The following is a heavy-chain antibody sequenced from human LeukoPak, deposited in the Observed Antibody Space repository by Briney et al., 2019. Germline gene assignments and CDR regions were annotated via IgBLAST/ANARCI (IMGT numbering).Heavy chain of an antibody. CDR3: ATRASSWWVY. Sequence: SETLSLTCAVCGGSFSGYYWSWIRQPPGKGLEWIGEINHSGSTNYNPSLKSRVTISVDTSKNQFSLKLSSVTAADTAVYYCATRASSWWVYWGQGTLVTVSS. CDR2: INHSGST. J-gene: IGHJ4*02. CDR1: GGSFSGYY. V-gene: IGHV4-34*01. D-gene: IGHD6-13*01.